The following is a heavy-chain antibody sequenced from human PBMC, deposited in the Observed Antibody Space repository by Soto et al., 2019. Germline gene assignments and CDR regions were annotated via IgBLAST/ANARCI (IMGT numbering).Heavy chain of an antibody. V-gene: IGHV1-3*01. CDR2: VNPEIGDT. CDR1: GYPFTTSG. D-gene: IGHD3-22*01. J-gene: IGHJ5*01. CDR3: ARVSEDDRVFQVTMRGGWFDS. Sequence: QVHLVQSGAEVKKPGATVMISCKTSGYPFTTSGLHWLRQAPGQSLEWMGWVNPEIGDTKYSPKFQDRFTITVDTSASQGYMDLSRLRPEDTALYYCARVSEDDRVFQVTMRGGWFDSWGQGTLVTVSS.